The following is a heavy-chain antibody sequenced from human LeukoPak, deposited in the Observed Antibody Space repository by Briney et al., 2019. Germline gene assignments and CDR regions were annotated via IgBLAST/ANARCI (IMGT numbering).Heavy chain of an antibody. CDR2: IIPIFGTA. J-gene: IGHJ6*03. Sequence: SSVKVSCKASGGTFSSYAISWVRQAPGQGLEWMGGIIPIFGTANYAQKFQGRVTITTDESTSTAYMELSSLRSEDTAVYYCAILGYCSGGSCYSSYHYYYLDVWGKGTTVTVSS. D-gene: IGHD2-15*01. CDR3: AILGYCSGGSCYSSYHYYYLDV. CDR1: GGTFSSYA. V-gene: IGHV1-69*05.